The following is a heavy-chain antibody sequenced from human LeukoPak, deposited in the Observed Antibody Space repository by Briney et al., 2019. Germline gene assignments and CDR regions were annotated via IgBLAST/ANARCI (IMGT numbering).Heavy chain of an antibody. CDR2: ISAYNGNT. J-gene: IGHJ5*02. V-gene: IGHV1-18*01. Sequence: ASVKVSCKASGYTFTSYGISWVRQAPGQGLEWMGWISAYNGNTNYAQKLQGRVTMTTDTSTSTAYMELRSLRSDDTAVYYCARDGLRYFDWLLNSNPDRNWFDPWGQGTLVTVSS. D-gene: IGHD3-9*01. CDR1: GYTFTSYG. CDR3: ARDGLRYFDWLLNSNPDRNWFDP.